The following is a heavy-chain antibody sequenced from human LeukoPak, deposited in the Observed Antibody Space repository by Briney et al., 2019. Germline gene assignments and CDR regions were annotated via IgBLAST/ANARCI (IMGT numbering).Heavy chain of an antibody. Sequence: GASVKVSCKASGYTFTSYYMHWVRQAPGQWLEWMGIINPSGGSTSYAQKFQGRVTMTRDTSTSTVYMELSSLRSEDTAVYYCARDGVGANSAFDIWGQGTMVTVSS. J-gene: IGHJ3*02. CDR1: GYTFTSYY. CDR3: ARDGVGANSAFDI. CDR2: INPSGGST. V-gene: IGHV1-46*01. D-gene: IGHD1-26*01.